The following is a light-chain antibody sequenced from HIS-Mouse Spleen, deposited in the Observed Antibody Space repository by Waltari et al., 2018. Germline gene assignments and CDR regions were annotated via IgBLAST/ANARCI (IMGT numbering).Light chain of an antibody. Sequence: GQSITISCTGTSSDVGSYNLVSWYQQHPGKAPKLMIYEGSKRPSGVSNRFSGPKSGNTASLTISGLQAEDEADYYCCSYAGSSTWVFGGGTKLTVL. CDR2: EGS. CDR3: CSYAGSSTWV. CDR1: SSDVGSYNL. V-gene: IGLV2-23*01. J-gene: IGLJ3*02.